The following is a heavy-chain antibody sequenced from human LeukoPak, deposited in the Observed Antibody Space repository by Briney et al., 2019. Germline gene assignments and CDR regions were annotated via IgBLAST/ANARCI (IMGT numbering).Heavy chain of an antibody. CDR3: ARHVVAVGFDY. CDR2: IKENAGET. D-gene: IGHD3-22*01. J-gene: IGHJ4*02. Sequence: GGSLRLSCAASGFTFTNYWMSWVRQAPGKGLEWVANIKENAGETYYVDSVKGRFTISRDNAKNSLYLQMNSLRAEDTAVYYCARHVVAVGFDYWGQGTLVTVSS. V-gene: IGHV3-7*01. CDR1: GFTFTNYW.